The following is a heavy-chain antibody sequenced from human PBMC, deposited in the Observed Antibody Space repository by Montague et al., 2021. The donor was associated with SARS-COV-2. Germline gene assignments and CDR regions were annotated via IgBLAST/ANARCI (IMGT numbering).Heavy chain of an antibody. CDR3: ARIPSLRYFDWSIISGQPPGDYYYYGMDV. V-gene: IGHV2-70*01. J-gene: IGHJ6*02. CDR2: IDWDDDK. D-gene: IGHD3-9*01. CDR1: GFSLSTSGMC. Sequence: PALVKPTQTLTLTCTFSGFSLSTSGMCVSWIRQPPGKALEWLALIDWDDDKYYSTSLKTRLTISKDTSKNQVVLTMTNMDPVDTATYYCARIPSLRYFDWSIISGQPPGDYYYYGMDVWGQGTTVTVSS.